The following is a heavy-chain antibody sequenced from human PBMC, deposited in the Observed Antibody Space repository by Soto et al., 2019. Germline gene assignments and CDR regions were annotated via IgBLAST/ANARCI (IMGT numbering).Heavy chain of an antibody. V-gene: IGHV3-33*01. Sequence: QVQLVESGGGVVQPGRSLRLSCAASGFTFSGYGMHWVRQAPGKGLEWVAVIRYDGSNTYYADSVKGRFTISRDNPKNTLYLQMKSLRAEDTAVYYCARDGVGATTYFGYFDYWGQGTLVTVSS. CDR2: IRYDGSNT. D-gene: IGHD1-26*01. CDR3: ARDGVGATTYFGYFDY. CDR1: GFTFSGYG. J-gene: IGHJ4*02.